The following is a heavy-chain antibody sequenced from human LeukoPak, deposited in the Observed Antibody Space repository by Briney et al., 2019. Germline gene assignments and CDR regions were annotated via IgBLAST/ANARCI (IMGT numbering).Heavy chain of an antibody. CDR1: GFTFSSHW. J-gene: IGHJ4*02. V-gene: IGHV3-30*03. D-gene: IGHD3-3*01. CDR2: IAYDGSST. CDR3: ASSTIFAKADY. Sequence: PGGSLRLSCATSGFTFSSHWMSWVRQAPGKGLEWVAVIAYDGSSTVYADSVKGRFTTSRDNSKNTLYLQMNSLRAEDTAVYYCASSTIFAKADYWGQGTLVTVSS.